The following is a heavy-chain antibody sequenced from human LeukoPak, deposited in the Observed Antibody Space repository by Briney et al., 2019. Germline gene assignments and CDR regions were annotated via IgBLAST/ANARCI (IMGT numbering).Heavy chain of an antibody. CDR2: IYTSGTT. Sequence: SETLSLTCTVSGGSITSGSSYWSWIRQPAGKGLEWIGRIYTSGTTNYNPSLKSRVTISVGTSKSQFSLKLSSVTAADTAVYYCAREVSDYDILTGWIDYWGQGTLVSVSS. CDR3: AREVSDYDILTGWIDY. CDR1: GGSITSGSSY. D-gene: IGHD3-9*01. V-gene: IGHV4-61*02. J-gene: IGHJ4*02.